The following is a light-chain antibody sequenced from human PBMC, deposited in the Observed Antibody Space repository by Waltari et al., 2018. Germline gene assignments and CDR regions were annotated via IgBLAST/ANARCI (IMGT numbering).Light chain of an antibody. J-gene: IGLJ2*01. CDR2: DVS. V-gene: IGLV2-14*01. Sequence: QSALTQPGSVSGSPGQSITISCTGTSSDVGGYNYVSWYQQHPDKAPKLIIYDVSNRPSGVSNRVSGSKSGNTASLTVSGLQAEDEADYYCSSFTSSNTLAFGGGTKLTVL. CDR1: SSDVGGYNY. CDR3: SSFTSSNTLA.